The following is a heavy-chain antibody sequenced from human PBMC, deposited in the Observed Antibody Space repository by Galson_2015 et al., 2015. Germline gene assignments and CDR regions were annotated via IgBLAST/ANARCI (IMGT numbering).Heavy chain of an antibody. Sequence: SLRLSCAASGFTFSSYAMSWVRQAPGKGLEWVSAISGSGGSTYYADSVKGRFTISRDNSKNTLYLQMNSLRAEDTAVYYCAKEPSRGYDSSCYWLDYWGQGTLVTVSS. CDR1: GFTFSSYA. V-gene: IGHV3-23*01. CDR3: AKEPSRGYDSSCYWLDY. CDR2: ISGSGGST. D-gene: IGHD3-22*01. J-gene: IGHJ4*02.